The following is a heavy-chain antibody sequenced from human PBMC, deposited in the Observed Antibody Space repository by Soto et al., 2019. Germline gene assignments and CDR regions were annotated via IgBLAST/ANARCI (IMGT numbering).Heavy chain of an antibody. J-gene: IGHJ3*02. Sequence: SETLSLTCTVSGGSISSYYWSWIRQPPGKGLEWIGYIYYSGSTNYNPSLKSRVTISVDTSKNQFSLKLSSVTAADTAVYYCARDLGLPRNYYDSSGYYPDAFDIWGQGTMVTVS. CDR3: ARDLGLPRNYYDSSGYYPDAFDI. D-gene: IGHD3-22*01. CDR1: GGSISSYY. CDR2: IYYSGST. V-gene: IGHV4-59*01.